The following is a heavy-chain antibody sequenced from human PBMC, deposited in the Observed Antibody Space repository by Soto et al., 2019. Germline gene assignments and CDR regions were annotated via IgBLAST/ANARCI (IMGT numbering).Heavy chain of an antibody. CDR2: ISSSGSTI. Sequence: GGSLRLSCAASGFTFSDYYMSWIRQAPGKGLEWVSYISSSGSTIYYADSVKGRFTISRDNAKNSLYLQMNSLRAEDTAVYYCARALCSGGSCYVGGFYNWFDPWGQGTLVTVSS. D-gene: IGHD2-15*01. V-gene: IGHV3-11*01. CDR3: ARALCSGGSCYVGGFYNWFDP. J-gene: IGHJ5*02. CDR1: GFTFSDYY.